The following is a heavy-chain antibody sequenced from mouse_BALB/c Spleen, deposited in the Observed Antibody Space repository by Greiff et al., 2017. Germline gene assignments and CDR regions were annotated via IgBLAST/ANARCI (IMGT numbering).Heavy chain of an antibody. V-gene: IGHV2-6-7*01. D-gene: IGHD3-1*01. J-gene: IGHJ4*01. CDR1: GFSLTGYG. CDR3: ARDNSSGYHYYAMDY. Sequence: VQGVESGPGLVAPSQSLSITCTVSGFSLTGYGVNWVRQPPGKGLEWLGMIWGDGSTDYNSALKSRLSISKDNSKSQVFLKMNSLQTDDTARYYCARDNSSGYHYYAMDYWGQGTSVTVSS. CDR2: IWGDGST.